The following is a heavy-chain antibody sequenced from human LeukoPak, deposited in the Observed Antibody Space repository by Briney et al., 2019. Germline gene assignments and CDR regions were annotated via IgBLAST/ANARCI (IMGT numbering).Heavy chain of an antibody. D-gene: IGHD5-18*01. CDR1: GFTVSSNY. J-gene: IGHJ3*02. CDR2: IYSGGST. V-gene: IGHV3-53*01. CDR3: ARVKPVMVDDAFDI. Sequence: TGGSLRLSCAASGFTVSSNYMSWVRQAPGKGLEWVSVIYSGGSTYYADSVKGRFTISRDNSKNTLYLQMNSLRAEDTAVYYCARVKPVMVDDAFDIWGQGTMVTFSS.